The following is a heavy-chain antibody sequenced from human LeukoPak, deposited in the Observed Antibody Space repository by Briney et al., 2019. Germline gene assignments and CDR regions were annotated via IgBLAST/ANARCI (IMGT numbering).Heavy chain of an antibody. J-gene: IGHJ4*02. CDR1: GCSISSSSYY. CDR3: ARQDGYYRHFDY. CDR2: LYYTGNT. D-gene: IGHD5-24*01. V-gene: IGHV4-39*01. Sequence: SETLSLTGTVSGCSISSSSYYWGWIRQPPGKGLEWIGSLYYTGNTYYTPSLQSRVTVSVDTSKNQFSLKMSSVTAADTAVYYCARQDGYYRHFDYWGQGTLVTVSS.